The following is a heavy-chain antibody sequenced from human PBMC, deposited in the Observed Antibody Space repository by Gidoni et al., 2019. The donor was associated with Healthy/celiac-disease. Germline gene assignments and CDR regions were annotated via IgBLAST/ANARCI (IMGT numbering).Heavy chain of an antibody. D-gene: IGHD6-19*01. CDR2: ISSSSSYI. CDR1: GFPFSRYS. Sequence: EVQLVESGGGLVKPGGSLRLSCPASGFPFSRYSMNWFRQAPGKGLEWVSSISSSSSYIYYADSVKGRFTISRDNAKNSLYLQMNSLRAEDTAVYYCARGGRIAVAGGGYFDYWGQGTLVTVSS. V-gene: IGHV3-21*01. CDR3: ARGGRIAVAGGGYFDY. J-gene: IGHJ4*02.